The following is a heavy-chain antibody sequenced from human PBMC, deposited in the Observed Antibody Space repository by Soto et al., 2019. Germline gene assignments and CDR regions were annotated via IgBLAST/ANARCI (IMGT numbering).Heavy chain of an antibody. CDR2: IIPIFGTA. Sequence: AASVKVSCKASGGTFSSYAISWVRQAPGQGLEWMGGIIPIFGTANYAQKFQGRVTITADESTSTAYMELSSLRSEDTAVYYCATHSGRGYSGYDLMVPLDYWGQGTLVTVSS. D-gene: IGHD5-12*01. CDR3: ATHSGRGYSGYDLMVPLDY. V-gene: IGHV1-69*13. J-gene: IGHJ4*02. CDR1: GGTFSSYA.